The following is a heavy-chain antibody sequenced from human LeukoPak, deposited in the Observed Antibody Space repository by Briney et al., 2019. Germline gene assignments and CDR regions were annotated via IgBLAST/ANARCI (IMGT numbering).Heavy chain of an antibody. CDR3: ARDKNYYGSGSPSLDAFDI. CDR1: GFTFSSYE. Sequence: GGSLRLSCAASGFTFSSYEMSWVRQAPGKGLEWVSCISSGSSTIYYADSVKGRFTISRDNAMNSLYLQMNSLRAEDTAVYYCARDKNYYGSGSPSLDAFDIWGQGTMVTVSS. D-gene: IGHD3-10*01. CDR2: ISSGSSTI. J-gene: IGHJ3*02. V-gene: IGHV3-48*03.